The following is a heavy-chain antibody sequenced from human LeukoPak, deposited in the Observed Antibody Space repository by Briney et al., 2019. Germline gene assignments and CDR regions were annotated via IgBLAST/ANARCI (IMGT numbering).Heavy chain of an antibody. CDR3: ARGYYDILTGYSGNNWFDP. CDR1: GYTFTGYY. D-gene: IGHD3-9*01. V-gene: IGHV1-2*02. CDR2: INPNSGGT. Sequence: ASVKVSCKASGYTFTGYYMHWVRQAPGQGLEWMGWINPNSGGTNYAQKFQGRVTMTRDTSISTAYMELSRLRSDDTAVYYCARGYYDILTGYSGNNWFDPWGQGTLVTVSS. J-gene: IGHJ5*02.